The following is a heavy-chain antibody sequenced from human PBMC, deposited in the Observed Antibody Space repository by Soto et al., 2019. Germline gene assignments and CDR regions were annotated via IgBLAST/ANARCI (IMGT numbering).Heavy chain of an antibody. CDR1: GFSLTTSGLC. V-gene: IGHV2-70*19. Sequence: PTQTFTLTCALAGFSLTTSGLCVSWFRQPPGKALEWLALIEGDDDKHFSTSLKTRLTISKDTSKNQVALTMTNMDPVDTATYYCARSGSAWDNYDYWGQGTLVTVSS. D-gene: IGHD6-19*01. CDR3: ARSGSAWDNYDY. CDR2: IEGDDDK. J-gene: IGHJ4*02.